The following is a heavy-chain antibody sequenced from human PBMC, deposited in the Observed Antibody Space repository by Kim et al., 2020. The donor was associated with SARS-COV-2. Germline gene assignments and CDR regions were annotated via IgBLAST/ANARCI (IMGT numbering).Heavy chain of an antibody. CDR1: GGSISSYY. D-gene: IGHD1-7*01. Sequence: SETLSLTCTVSGGSISSYYWSWIRQPPGKGLEWIGYIYYSGSTNYNPSLKSRVTISVDTSKNQFSLKLSSVTAADTAVYYCARGTTIYNWNYDGTTPHYFDYWGQGTLVTVSS. V-gene: IGHV4-59*01. CDR2: IYYSGST. CDR3: ARGTTIYNWNYDGTTPHYFDY. J-gene: IGHJ4*02.